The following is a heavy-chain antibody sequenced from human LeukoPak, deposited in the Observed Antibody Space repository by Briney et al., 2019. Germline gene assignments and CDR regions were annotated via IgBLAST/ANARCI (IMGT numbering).Heavy chain of an antibody. V-gene: IGHV4-39*07. J-gene: IGHJ6*03. CDR2: IYYSGST. CDR3: ARVRGRLNPRSYYYYYYMDV. CDR1: GGSISSSSYY. Sequence: SETLSLTCTVSGGSISSSSYYWGWIRQPPGKGLEWIGSIYYSGSTYYNPSLKSRVTISVDTSKNQFSLKLSSVTAADTAVYYCARVRGRLNPRSYYYYYYMDVWGKGTTVTISS. D-gene: IGHD3-10*01.